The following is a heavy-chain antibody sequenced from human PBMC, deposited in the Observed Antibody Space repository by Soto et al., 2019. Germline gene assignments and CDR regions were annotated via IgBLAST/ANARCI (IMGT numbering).Heavy chain of an antibody. D-gene: IGHD2-2*01. CDR2: IYPGDSDT. J-gene: IGHJ5*02. V-gene: IGHV5-51*01. CDR1: GYSFTSYW. CDR3: ARRSCSSTSCYGNWFAP. Sequence: GESLKISCKGSGYSFTSYWIGWVRQMPGKGLEWMGIIYPGDSDTRYSPSFQGQVTISADKSISTAYLQWSSLKASDTAMYYCARRSCSSTSCYGNWFAPWGQGTLVTVSS.